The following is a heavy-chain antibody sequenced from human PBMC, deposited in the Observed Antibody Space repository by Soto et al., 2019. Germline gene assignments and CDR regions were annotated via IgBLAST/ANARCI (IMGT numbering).Heavy chain of an antibody. CDR2: LGAGGGSR. D-gene: IGHD3-3*02. CDR1: GFSFSDYA. J-gene: IGHJ5*02. V-gene: IGHV3-23*01. Sequence: EVKLLESGGSLVQPEGSLRLSCAASGFSFSDYAMTWVRQAPGKGLEWDSLLGAGGGSRNYADCVKARFTISRDSSKKKVFRLTDILSLKNTAMYYIARISLTGTVGASLDRRSQGTLDTVS. CDR3: ARISLTGTVGASLDR.